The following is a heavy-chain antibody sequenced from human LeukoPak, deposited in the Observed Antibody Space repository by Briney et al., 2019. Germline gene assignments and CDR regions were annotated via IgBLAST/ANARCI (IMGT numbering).Heavy chain of an antibody. V-gene: IGHV3-74*01. J-gene: IGHJ4*02. CDR2: INTDGSST. CDR3: ARVATYYDSSGYNSGYFDY. CDR1: GFTFSSYW. Sequence: PGGSLRLSYAASGFTFSSYWMHWVRQAPGKGLVWVSRINTDGSSTTYADSVKGRFTISRDNAKNTLYLQMNSLRAEDTAVYYCARVATYYDSSGYNSGYFDYWGQGTLVTVSS. D-gene: IGHD3-22*01.